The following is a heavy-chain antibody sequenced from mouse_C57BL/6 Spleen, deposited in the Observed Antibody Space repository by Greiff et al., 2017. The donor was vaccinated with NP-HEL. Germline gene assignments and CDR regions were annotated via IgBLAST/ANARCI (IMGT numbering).Heavy chain of an antibody. CDR3: ARSTLYYGNYGLYFDY. CDR1: GYAFSSSW. V-gene: IGHV1-82*01. Sequence: VQLQQSGPELVKPGASVKISCKASGYAFSSSWMNWVKQRPGKGLEWIGRIYPGDGDTNYNGKFKGKATLTADKSSSTAYMQLSSLTSEDSAVYFWARSTLYYGNYGLYFDYWGQGTTLTVSS. J-gene: IGHJ2*01. D-gene: IGHD2-1*01. CDR2: IYPGDGDT.